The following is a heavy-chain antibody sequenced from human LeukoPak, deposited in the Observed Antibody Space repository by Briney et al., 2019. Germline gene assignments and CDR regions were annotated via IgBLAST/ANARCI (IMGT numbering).Heavy chain of an antibody. Sequence: QAGGSLRLSCAASGFTFSSYEMNWVRQAPGKGLEWVSYISSSGSTIYYADSVKGRFTISRDNAKNSLYLQMNSLRAEDTAVYYCARESLVPADSKLLPNDAFDIWGQGTMVTVSS. CDR2: ISSSGSTI. D-gene: IGHD4-11*01. V-gene: IGHV3-48*03. CDR1: GFTFSSYE. CDR3: ARESLVPADSKLLPNDAFDI. J-gene: IGHJ3*02.